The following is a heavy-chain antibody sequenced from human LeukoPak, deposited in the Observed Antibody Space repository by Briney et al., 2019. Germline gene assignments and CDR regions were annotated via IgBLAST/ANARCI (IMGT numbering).Heavy chain of an antibody. CDR1: GFTFSNYA. J-gene: IGHJ4*02. D-gene: IGHD1-1*01. CDR3: AMNWNCDY. CDR2: ITNNGVST. Sequence: GGSLRLSCSASGFTFSNYALAWVRQAPGEGLEYVSVITNNGVSTYYADSVKGRFTISRDNSKSTLYLQMSSLRAEDTAMYYCAMNWNCDYWGQGTLVTVSS. V-gene: IGHV3-64D*09.